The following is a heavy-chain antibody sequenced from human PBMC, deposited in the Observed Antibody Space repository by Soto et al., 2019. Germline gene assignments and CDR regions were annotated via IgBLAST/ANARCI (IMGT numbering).Heavy chain of an antibody. J-gene: IGHJ5*02. V-gene: IGHV1-18*01. D-gene: IGHD1-1*01. CDR1: GYSFTTYG. CDR3: ARDHDTSKNDGFDH. CDR2: VSTYADA. Sequence: QVQLVQSGAEVKKPGASVKVSCKASGYSFTTYGISWVRQAPGQGLEWMGWVSTYADANHAQKNKGRVTMTTDTTTNTDYMELMSLTSEDTAVYYLARDHDTSKNDGFDHWGQGTLVTVSS.